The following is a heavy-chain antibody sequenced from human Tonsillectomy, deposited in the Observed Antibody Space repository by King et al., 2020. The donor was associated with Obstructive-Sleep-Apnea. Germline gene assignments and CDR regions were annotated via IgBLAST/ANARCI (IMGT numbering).Heavy chain of an antibody. CDR2: IYYSGSS. V-gene: IGHV4-39*07. J-gene: IGHJ4*02. D-gene: IGHD3-3*01. CDR1: GGSISSNIYY. CDR3: ASDKRGDFWSGYRFDY. Sequence: LQLQESGPGLVKPSETLSLTCTVSGGSISSNIYYWGWIRQPPGKGLEWIGSIYYSGSSYYNPSLKNRVTISVDTSKNQISLKLTSVTAADTAVYFCASDKRGDFWSGYRFDYWGQGTLVTVSS.